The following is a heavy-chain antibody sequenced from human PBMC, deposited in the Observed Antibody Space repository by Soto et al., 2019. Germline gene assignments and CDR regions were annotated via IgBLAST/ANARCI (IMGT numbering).Heavy chain of an antibody. CDR1: GYTFTSYY. CDR2: INPSGGST. Sequence: ASVKVSCKASGYTFTSYYMHWVRQAPGQGLEWMGIINPSGGSTSYAQKFQGRVTMTRDTSTSTVYMELSSLRSDDTAVYYCARSVHRPHYYYYYTDVWGKGTTVTVSS. D-gene: IGHD1-1*01. J-gene: IGHJ6*03. V-gene: IGHV1-46*03. CDR3: ARSVHRPHYYYYYTDV.